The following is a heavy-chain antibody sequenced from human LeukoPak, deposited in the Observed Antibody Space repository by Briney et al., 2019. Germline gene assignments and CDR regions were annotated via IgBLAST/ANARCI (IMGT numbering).Heavy chain of an antibody. CDR1: GFTFGDYA. Sequence: GGSLRLSCTASGFTFGDYAMSWVRQAPGKGLEWVGFIRSKAYGGTTEYAASVKGRFTISRDDSKSIAYLQMNSLKTEDTAVYYCTRALFTMAVFDPWGQGTLVTVSS. CDR2: IRSKAYGGTT. D-gene: IGHD3-10*01. V-gene: IGHV3-49*04. J-gene: IGHJ5*02. CDR3: TRALFTMAVFDP.